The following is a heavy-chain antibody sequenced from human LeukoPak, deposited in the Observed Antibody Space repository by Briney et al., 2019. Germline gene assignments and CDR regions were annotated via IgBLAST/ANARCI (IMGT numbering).Heavy chain of an antibody. CDR1: GGSFSGHY. V-gene: IGHV4-34*01. CDR3: ARVGCSGGSCYSDY. CDR2: INHSGST. D-gene: IGHD2-15*01. J-gene: IGHJ4*02. Sequence: PSETLSLTCAVYGGSFSGHYWSWIRQPPGKGLEWIGEINHSGSTNYNPSLKSRVTISVDTSKNQFSLQLSSVTAADTAVYYCARVGCSGGSCYSDYWGQGTLVTVSS.